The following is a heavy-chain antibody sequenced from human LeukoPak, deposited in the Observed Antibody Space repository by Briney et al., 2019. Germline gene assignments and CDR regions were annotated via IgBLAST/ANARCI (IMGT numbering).Heavy chain of an antibody. V-gene: IGHV3-23*01. CDR2: ISGSGGST. CDR1: GFTFSSYA. J-gene: IGHJ4*02. CDR3: AKSSYYDTSGYYREYYFDY. D-gene: IGHD3-22*01. Sequence: GGSLRLSCVPSGFTFSSYAMSWVRQAPGKGLEWVSSISGSGGSTHYADSVKGRFTISRDKTKNTLYLQMNSLRAEDTAVYYCAKSSYYDTSGYYREYYFDYRGQGTLVTVSS.